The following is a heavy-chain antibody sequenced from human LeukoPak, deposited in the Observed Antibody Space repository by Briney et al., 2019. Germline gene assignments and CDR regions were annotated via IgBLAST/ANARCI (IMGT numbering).Heavy chain of an antibody. CDR1: GGSLSGYY. D-gene: IGHD3-22*01. CDR2: INYSGST. Sequence: SETLSLTCTVSGGSLSGYYGSWIRQPPGKGLEWIGHINYSGSTNYRPSLKSRVTISVDTSKNQFSLKLSSVTAADTAVYYCARSERIAMILGCGFDIWGQGTMVTVSS. V-gene: IGHV4-59*08. CDR3: ARSERIAMILGCGFDI. J-gene: IGHJ3*02.